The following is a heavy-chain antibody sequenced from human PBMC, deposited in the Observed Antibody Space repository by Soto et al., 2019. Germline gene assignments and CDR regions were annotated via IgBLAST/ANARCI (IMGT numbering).Heavy chain of an antibody. Sequence: QVQLVQSGAEVKKSGASVKVSCKASGYTFTSHDINWVRQATGQGLEWMGWMNPNSGNTGYAQKFQGRVIMTRNTSIITAYMELSSLRSEDTAVYYCARWDYGDYARFDYWGQGTLVTVSS. CDR2: MNPNSGNT. V-gene: IGHV1-8*01. CDR1: GYTFTSHD. J-gene: IGHJ4*02. D-gene: IGHD4-17*01. CDR3: ARWDYGDYARFDY.